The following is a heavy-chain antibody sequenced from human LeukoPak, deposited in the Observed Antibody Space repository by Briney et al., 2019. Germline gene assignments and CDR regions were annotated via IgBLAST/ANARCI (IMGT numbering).Heavy chain of an antibody. CDR2: IRSKAHRYAT. CDR1: GFTFNGSA. Sequence: AGGSLRLSCATSGFTFNGSALHWVRQASGQGLEWVGRIRSKAHRYATAYAASVKGRFTVSRDDSKNMAYLQMNSLKTEDTAIYYCIRRHYGDYVVDNWGQGTLVTVSS. V-gene: IGHV3-73*01. J-gene: IGHJ4*02. D-gene: IGHD4-17*01. CDR3: IRRHYGDYVVDN.